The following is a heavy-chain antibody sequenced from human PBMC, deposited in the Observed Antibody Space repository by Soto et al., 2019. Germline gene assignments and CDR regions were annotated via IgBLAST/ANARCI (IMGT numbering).Heavy chain of an antibody. D-gene: IGHD2-21*01. V-gene: IGHV4-31*03. CDR3: ARDREVNAGYYYYGMDV. J-gene: IGHJ6*02. CDR2: IYYSGST. Sequence: PSETLSLTCTVSGGSISSGGYYWSWIRQHPGKGLEWIGYIYYSGSTYYNPSLKSRVTISVDTSKNQFSLKLSSVTAADTAVYYCARDREVNAGYYYYGMDVWGQGTTVTVSS. CDR1: GGSISSGGYY.